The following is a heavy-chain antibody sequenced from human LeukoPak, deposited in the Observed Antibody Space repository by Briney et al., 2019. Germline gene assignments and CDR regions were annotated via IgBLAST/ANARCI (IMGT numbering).Heavy chain of an antibody. CDR1: GFTFSNYA. D-gene: IGHD2-21*02. Sequence: PGGSLRLSCAASGFTFSNYAMSWVRQAPGKGLEWVSAISGSGGSSYYADSVKGRFTISRDNSKNTLYLQMNSLRAEDTAVYYCARAPGPLCGGDCYSVYWGQGTLVTVSS. J-gene: IGHJ4*02. CDR3: ARAPGPLCGGDCYSVY. CDR2: ISGSGGSS. V-gene: IGHV3-23*01.